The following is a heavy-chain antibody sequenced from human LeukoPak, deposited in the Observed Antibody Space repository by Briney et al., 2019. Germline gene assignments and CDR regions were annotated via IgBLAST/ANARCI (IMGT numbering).Heavy chain of an antibody. Sequence: SETLSLTCAGYGGSFSGYYWSWLRQPPGKGLEWIGEINHSGSTNYNPSLKSRVTISVDTSKNQSSLKLSSVTAADTAVYYCASLRIVSSGYQVDYWGQGTLVTVSS. V-gene: IGHV4-34*01. J-gene: IGHJ4*02. CDR2: INHSGST. CDR1: GGSFSGYY. D-gene: IGHD3-22*01. CDR3: ASLRIVSSGYQVDY.